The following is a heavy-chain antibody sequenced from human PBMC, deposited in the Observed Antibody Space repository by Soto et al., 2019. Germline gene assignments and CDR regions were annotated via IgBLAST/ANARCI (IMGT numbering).Heavy chain of an antibody. CDR1: GGSFSGYY. CDR3: AKNLPRTGRFHY. J-gene: IGHJ4*02. Sequence: SENLYLTCAVYGGSFSGYYWSWIRQPPGKGLEWIGEINHSGSTNYNPSLKSRVTISVDTSKNQFSLKLSSVTAADTAVYYCAKNLPRTGRFHYWGPGTLVT. V-gene: IGHV4-34*01. CDR2: INHSGST.